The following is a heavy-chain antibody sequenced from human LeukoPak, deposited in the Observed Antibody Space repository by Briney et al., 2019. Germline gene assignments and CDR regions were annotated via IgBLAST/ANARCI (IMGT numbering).Heavy chain of an antibody. CDR1: GYSISNNFY. D-gene: IGHD4-17*01. Sequence: PSETLSLTCTVSGYSISNNFYWAWIRQSPGKGLEWIVSINHSWSSYYNPSLKSRVTTSFDTSKNQFSLQLSSVIAADTAVHYFARAPRTTFDYWGHGNMVTVSS. CDR2: INHSWSS. CDR3: ARAPRTTFDY. J-gene: IGHJ4*01. V-gene: IGHV4-38-2*02.